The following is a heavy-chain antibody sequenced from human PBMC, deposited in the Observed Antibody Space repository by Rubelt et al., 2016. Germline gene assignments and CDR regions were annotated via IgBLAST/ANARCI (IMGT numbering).Heavy chain of an antibody. CDR1: GFTFDDYA. D-gene: IGHD6-19*01. V-gene: IGHV3-9*01. Sequence: EVHLLESGGGLVQPGGSLRLSCAASGFTFDDYAMHWVRQAPGKGLEWVSGISWNSGSIGYADSVKGRFTISRDNAKNSLYLQMNSLRAEDTALYYCAKDPGIAVAGTVYYFDYWGQGTLVTVSS. CDR2: ISWNSGSI. J-gene: IGHJ4*02. CDR3: AKDPGIAVAGTVYYFDY.